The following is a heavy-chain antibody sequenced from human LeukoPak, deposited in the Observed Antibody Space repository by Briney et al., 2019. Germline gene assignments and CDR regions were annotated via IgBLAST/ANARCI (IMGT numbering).Heavy chain of an antibody. V-gene: IGHV3-7*01. CDR3: ARTTVTGDYDWFDP. CDR2: IKQDGSEK. Sequence: GGSLRPXCAASGLTSSSYWMSWVRLAPGKGLESVANIKQDGSEKYYVDSVKGRFTISRDNAKNSLYLQMNSLRAEDTAVYYCARTTVTGDYDWFDPWGQGTLVTVSS. J-gene: IGHJ5*02. CDR1: GLTSSSYW. D-gene: IGHD4-17*01.